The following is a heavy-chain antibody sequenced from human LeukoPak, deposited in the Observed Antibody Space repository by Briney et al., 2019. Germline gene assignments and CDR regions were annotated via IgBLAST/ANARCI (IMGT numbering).Heavy chain of an antibody. Sequence: ASVKVSCKASRGTFSSYAISWVRQAPGQGLEWMGRIIPILGIANYAQKFQGRVTITADKSTSTAYMELSSLRSEDTAVYYCASGYSSSWYYFDYWGQGTLVTVSS. CDR1: RGTFSSYA. CDR2: IIPILGIA. V-gene: IGHV1-69*04. J-gene: IGHJ4*02. D-gene: IGHD6-13*01. CDR3: ASGYSSSWYYFDY.